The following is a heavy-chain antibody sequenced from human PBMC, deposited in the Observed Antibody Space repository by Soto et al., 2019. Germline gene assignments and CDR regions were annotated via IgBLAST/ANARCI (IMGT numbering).Heavy chain of an antibody. D-gene: IGHD2-15*01. J-gene: IGHJ3*02. CDR2: ISAYNGNT. Sequence: PGESLKISCKGSGYSFTSYGISWVRQAPGQGLEWMGWISAYNGNTNYAQKLQGRVTMTTDTSTSTAYMELRSLRSDDTAVYYCARDPWVVTRWRAFDIWGQGTMVTVSS. V-gene: IGHV1-18*01. CDR3: ARDPWVVTRWRAFDI. CDR1: GYSFTSYG.